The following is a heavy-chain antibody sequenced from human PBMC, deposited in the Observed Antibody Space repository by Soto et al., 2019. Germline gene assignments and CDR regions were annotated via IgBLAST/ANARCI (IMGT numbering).Heavy chain of an antibody. CDR2: IYYSGTT. CDR1: GGSISSGDHY. D-gene: IGHD3-22*01. Sequence: PSETLSLTSTVSGGSISSGDHYWSWVRQPPGKGLEWIAYIYYSGTTYYNPSLKSRVTMSVDTSKNQFSLNLSSVTAADTAVYYCATYYDSSGPTFDYWGQGTLVTVSS. CDR3: ATYYDSSGPTFDY. V-gene: IGHV4-30-4*01. J-gene: IGHJ4*02.